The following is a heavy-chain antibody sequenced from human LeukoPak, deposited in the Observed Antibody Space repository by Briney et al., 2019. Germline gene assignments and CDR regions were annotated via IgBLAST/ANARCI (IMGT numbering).Heavy chain of an antibody. CDR1: GYTFTSSD. J-gene: IGHJ4*02. Sequence: ASVKVSCKASGYTFTSSDINWVRQATGQGLEWMGWMNPNSGNTGYAQKFQGRVTMTRNTSISTAYMELSSQRSEDTAVYYCARKGTKYSGSSPNYWGQGTLVTVSS. CDR3: ARKGTKYSGSSPNY. CDR2: MNPNSGNT. D-gene: IGHD1-26*01. V-gene: IGHV1-8*01.